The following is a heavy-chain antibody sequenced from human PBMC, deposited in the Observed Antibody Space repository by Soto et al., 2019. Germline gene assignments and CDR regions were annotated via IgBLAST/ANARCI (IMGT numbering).Heavy chain of an antibody. CDR2: MNPGSGST. CDR1: GYTFTTHD. CDR3: ARGYRGDYVW. J-gene: IGHJ4*02. D-gene: IGHD4-17*01. V-gene: IGHV1-8*01. Sequence: ASVKVSCKASGYTFTTHDINCVRQATGQGLEWMGRMNPGSGSTGYAQKFQGRVTMTSNTSISTAYMELSSLRSEDTAVYYCARGYRGDYVWWGQGTLVTVSS.